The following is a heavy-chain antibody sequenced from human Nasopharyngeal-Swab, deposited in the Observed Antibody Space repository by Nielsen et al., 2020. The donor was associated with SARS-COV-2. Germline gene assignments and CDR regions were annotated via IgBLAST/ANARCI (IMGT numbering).Heavy chain of an antibody. J-gene: IGHJ6*02. D-gene: IGHD3-10*01. CDR1: TGSISSGGYY. V-gene: IGHV4-31*03. CDR2: IYYSGST. Sequence: SETLSLTCTVSTGSISSGGYYWSWIRQHPGKGLEWIGYIYYSGSTHYNPSLRSRVTISVDTSKNQFSLKLSSVTAADTAVYYCARGRHYYGSGSYYLKGYYYYGMDVWGQGTTVTVSS. CDR3: ARGRHYYGSGSYYLKGYYYYGMDV.